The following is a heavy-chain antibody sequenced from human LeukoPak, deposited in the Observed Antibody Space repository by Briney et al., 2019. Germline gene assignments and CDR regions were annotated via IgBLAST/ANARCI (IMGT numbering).Heavy chain of an antibody. CDR2: ISSSSSYT. CDR3: ARGSPLGLLDY. D-gene: IGHD5-12*01. Sequence: GGSLRLSCAASGFTFSDYYMSWIRQAPGKGLEWVSYISSSSSYTNYADSVKGRFTISRDNAKNSLYLQMNSLRAEDTAVYYCARGSPLGLLDYWGQGTLVTVSS. J-gene: IGHJ4*02. V-gene: IGHV3-11*05. CDR1: GFTFSDYY.